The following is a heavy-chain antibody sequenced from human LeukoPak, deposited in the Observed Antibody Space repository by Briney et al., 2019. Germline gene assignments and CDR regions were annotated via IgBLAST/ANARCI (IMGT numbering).Heavy chain of an antibody. Sequence: PGGSLRLSCAASGFTFSSYAMNWVRQAPGKGLEWVSAISGTGSRTYYADSVKGRFTISRDNSKNTLYLQVKSLRVEHAARYYCAKGLTGYSNYGMDVWGQGTTVTVSS. D-gene: IGHD3-9*01. V-gene: IGHV3-23*01. CDR2: ISGTGSRT. J-gene: IGHJ6*02. CDR3: AKGLTGYSNYGMDV. CDR1: GFTFSSYA.